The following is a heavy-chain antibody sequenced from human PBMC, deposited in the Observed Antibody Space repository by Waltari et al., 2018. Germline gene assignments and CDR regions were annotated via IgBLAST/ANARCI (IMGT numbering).Heavy chain of an antibody. CDR3: ARDRIRGYYDSSGYYPSTGFDY. J-gene: IGHJ4*02. CDR1: GYTFTSYG. V-gene: IGHV1-18*01. D-gene: IGHD3-22*01. Sequence: QVQLVQSGAEVKKPGASVKVSCKASGYTFTSYGIRWVRPALGQGLAGMGWISAYNVNTNYAQKLQGRVTMTTDTSTSTAYMELRSLRSDDTAVYYCARDRIRGYYDSSGYYPSTGFDYWAREPWSPSPQ. CDR2: ISAYNVNT.